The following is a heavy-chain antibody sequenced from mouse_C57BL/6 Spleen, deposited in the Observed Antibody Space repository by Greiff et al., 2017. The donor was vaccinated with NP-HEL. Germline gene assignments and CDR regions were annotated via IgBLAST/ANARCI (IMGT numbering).Heavy chain of an antibody. V-gene: IGHV1-64*01. CDR3: ARFQGREYFDY. D-gene: IGHD3-2*02. CDR1: GYTFTSYW. Sequence: QVQLQQPGAELVKPGASVKLSCKASGYTFTSYWMHWVKQRPGQGLEWIGMIHPNSGSTNYNEKFKSKATLTVDKSSSTAYMQLSSLTSEDSAVYYCARFQGREYFDYWGQGTTLTVSS. J-gene: IGHJ2*01. CDR2: IHPNSGST.